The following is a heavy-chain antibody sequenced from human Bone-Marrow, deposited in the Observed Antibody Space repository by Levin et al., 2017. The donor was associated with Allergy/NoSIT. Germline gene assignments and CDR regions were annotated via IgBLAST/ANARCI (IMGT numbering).Heavy chain of an antibody. CDR1: GFTFSDYW. D-gene: IGHD4-11*01. J-gene: IGHJ4*02. CDR2: IKKDGTDK. CDR3: ARGAGIYSLYFDH. V-gene: IGHV3-7*01. Sequence: GGSLRLSCAASGFTFSDYWMSWVRQAPGKGLEWVANIKKDGTDKYYVDSVKGRFAISRDNTKESLYLQMNSLRAEDTAVYYCARGAGIYSLYFDHWGQGTLVT.